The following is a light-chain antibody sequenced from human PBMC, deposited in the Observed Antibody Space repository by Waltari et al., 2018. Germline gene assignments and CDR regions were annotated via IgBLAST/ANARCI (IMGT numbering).Light chain of an antibody. CDR3: QKYDRLPAT. J-gene: IGKJ1*01. CDR1: QSVSMF. Sequence: EIVLTQSPGTLSLSPGERGTLSCRASQSVSMFLACYQQKPGQAPRLLIFGASTRATGIPDRFSGSGSGTDFSLTISRLEPEDFAVYYCQKYDRLPATFGQGTKVEIK. V-gene: IGKV3-20*01. CDR2: GAS.